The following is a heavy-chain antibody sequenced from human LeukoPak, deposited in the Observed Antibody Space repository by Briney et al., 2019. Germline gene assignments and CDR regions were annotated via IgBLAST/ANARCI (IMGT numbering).Heavy chain of an antibody. J-gene: IGHJ5*02. CDR3: ERGSGHYGSGSYGFWFDP. Sequence: SETLSLTCAVYGGSFSGYYWSWIRQPPGKGLEWIGEINHSGSTNYNPSLKSRVTISVDTSKNQFSLKLSSVTAADTAVYYCERGSGHYGSGSYGFWFDPRGRGTLVTVSS. CDR2: INHSGST. V-gene: IGHV4-34*01. CDR1: GGSFSGYY. D-gene: IGHD3-10*01.